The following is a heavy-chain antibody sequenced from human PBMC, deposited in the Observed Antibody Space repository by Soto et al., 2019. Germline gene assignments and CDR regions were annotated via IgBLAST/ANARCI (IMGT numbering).Heavy chain of an antibody. Sequence: QVQLVESGGGVVQPGRSLRLSCAASGFTFSSYGMHWVRQAPGKGLEWVAVISYDGSNKYYADSVKGRFTISRDNSKNTLYLQMNSLRAEDTAVYYCAKDLNIGSSGYMPDYWGQGTLVTVSS. D-gene: IGHD3-22*01. CDR2: ISYDGSNK. J-gene: IGHJ4*02. CDR1: GFTFSSYG. CDR3: AKDLNIGSSGYMPDY. V-gene: IGHV3-30*18.